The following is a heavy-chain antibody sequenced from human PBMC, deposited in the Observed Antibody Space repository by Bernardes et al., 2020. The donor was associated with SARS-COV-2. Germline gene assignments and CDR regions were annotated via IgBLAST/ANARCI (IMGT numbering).Heavy chain of an antibody. D-gene: IGHD5-18*01. J-gene: IGHJ4*02. V-gene: IGHV3-23*01. CDR3: ARGGYGWTAFDY. CDR1: GFTFRSYA. Sequence: VESLFLSCAASGFTFRSYAMSWVRQTPGKGLEWVSGISGSGSSTYYADSVRGRFTISRDSSKNTLYLQMNSLRAEDTAVYYCARGGYGWTAFDYWGQGTLVTGSS. CDR2: ISGSGSST.